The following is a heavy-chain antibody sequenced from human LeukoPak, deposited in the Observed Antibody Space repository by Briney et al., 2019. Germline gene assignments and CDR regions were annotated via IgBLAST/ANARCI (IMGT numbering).Heavy chain of an antibody. CDR3: ARDQGVHCSGGSCTAFDI. V-gene: IGHV3-53*01. Sequence: GGSLRLSCAASGFTVSSNYMSWVRQAPGKGLEWVSVIYSGGSTFYADSVKGRFTISRDNVENSLYLQMNSLRAEDTAVYYCARDQGVHCSGGSCTAFDIWGQGTMVTVSS. CDR1: GFTVSSNY. CDR2: IYSGGST. D-gene: IGHD2-15*01. J-gene: IGHJ3*02.